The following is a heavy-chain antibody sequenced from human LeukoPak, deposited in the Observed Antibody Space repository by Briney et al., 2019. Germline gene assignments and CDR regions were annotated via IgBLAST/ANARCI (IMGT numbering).Heavy chain of an antibody. CDR1: GGSFSGYY. D-gene: IGHD2-2*01. Sequence: PSETLSLTCAVYGGSFSGYYWSWIRQPPGKGLEWIGEINHSGSTNYNPSLKSRVTISVDTSKNQFSLKLSSVTAADTAVYYCARMLGYCSSTSCPGGWFDPWGQGTLVTVSS. CDR2: INHSGST. V-gene: IGHV4-34*01. J-gene: IGHJ5*02. CDR3: ARMLGYCSSTSCPGGWFDP.